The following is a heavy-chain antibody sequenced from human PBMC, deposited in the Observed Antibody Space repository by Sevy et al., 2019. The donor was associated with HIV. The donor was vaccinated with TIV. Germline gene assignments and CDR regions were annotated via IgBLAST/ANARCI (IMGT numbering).Heavy chain of an antibody. Sequence: GGSLRLSCTASGFNFDDYAMHWVRQAPGKGLEWVSGITWDGGRTGYADSVKGRFIISRDNTKSSLYLQMNRLRAEDTALYYCAKDLRRGDILTGYLNYWGQGILVTVSS. D-gene: IGHD3-9*01. CDR2: ITWDGGRT. J-gene: IGHJ4*02. CDR1: GFNFDDYA. CDR3: AKDLRRGDILTGYLNY. V-gene: IGHV3-9*01.